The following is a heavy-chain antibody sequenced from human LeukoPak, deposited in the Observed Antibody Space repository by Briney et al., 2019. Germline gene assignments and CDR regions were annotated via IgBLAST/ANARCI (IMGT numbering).Heavy chain of an antibody. J-gene: IGHJ3*02. CDR2: INPSGGSA. V-gene: IGHV1-46*01. CDR1: GYTFTGYY. CDR3: ARGYGDWGAFDI. D-gene: IGHD4-17*01. Sequence: GASVKVSCKASGYTFTGYYMHWVRQAPGQGLEWMGIINPSGGSANYAQKFQGRVTMTRDVSTTTVYMELSSLRSEDTAVYYCARGYGDWGAFDIWGQGTMVTVFS.